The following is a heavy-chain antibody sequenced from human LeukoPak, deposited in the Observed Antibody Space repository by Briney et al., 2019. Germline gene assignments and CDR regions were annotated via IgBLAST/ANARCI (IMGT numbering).Heavy chain of an antibody. CDR2: ISAQNGDT. J-gene: IGHJ4*02. CDR1: GYSFSKFG. D-gene: IGHD6-13*01. Sequence: ASVKVSCKTSGYSFSKFGISWVRHAPEQGLEWMGWISAQNGDTYYAQQVQGRVTMTTDTSTGTAYMELKSLTSDDTAVYYCVREPAGYSSTWPYDYWGQGTLVTVSS. V-gene: IGHV1-18*01. CDR3: VREPAGYSSTWPYDY.